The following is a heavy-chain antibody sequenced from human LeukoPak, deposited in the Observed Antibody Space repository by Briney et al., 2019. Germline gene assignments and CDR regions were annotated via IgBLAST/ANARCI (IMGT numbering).Heavy chain of an antibody. V-gene: IGHV4-59*01. D-gene: IGHD3-22*01. Sequence: PGGSLRLSCAASGFTFSSYSMNWIRQPPGKGLEWIGYIYYSGSTNYNPSLKSRVTISVDTSKNQFSLKLSSVTAADTAVYYCARLPYYYDSSGYFNWFDPWGQGTLVTVSS. CDR1: GFTFSSYS. CDR2: IYYSGST. CDR3: ARLPYYYDSSGYFNWFDP. J-gene: IGHJ5*02.